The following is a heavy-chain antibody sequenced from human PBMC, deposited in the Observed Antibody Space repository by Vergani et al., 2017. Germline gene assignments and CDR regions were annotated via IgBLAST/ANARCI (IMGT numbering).Heavy chain of an antibody. CDR3: AREKYDILTGNKGGFDY. CDR2: ISGSGGST. Sequence: EVQLLESGGGLVQPGGSLRLSCAASGFTFSSYAMSWVRQAPGKGLEWVSAISGSGGSTYYADSVKGRFTISRDNAKNTLYLQMNSLRAEDTAVYYCAREKYDILTGNKGGFDYWGQGTLVTVSS. D-gene: IGHD3-9*01. J-gene: IGHJ4*02. V-gene: IGHV3-23*01. CDR1: GFTFSSYA.